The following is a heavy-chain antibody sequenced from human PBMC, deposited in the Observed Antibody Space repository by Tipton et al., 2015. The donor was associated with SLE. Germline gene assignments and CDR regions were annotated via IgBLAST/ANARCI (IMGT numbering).Heavy chain of an antibody. V-gene: IGHV4-34*01. CDR1: GGSFSGYY. J-gene: IGHJ4*02. D-gene: IGHD6-13*01. CDR3: ARPYSSSWFIFDY. CDR2: INHSGST. Sequence: TLSLTCAVYGGSFSGYYWSWIRQPPGKGLEWIGEINHSGSTNYNPSLKSRVTISVDTSKNQFSLKLSSVTAADTAVYYCARPYSSSWFIFDYWGQGTLVTVFS.